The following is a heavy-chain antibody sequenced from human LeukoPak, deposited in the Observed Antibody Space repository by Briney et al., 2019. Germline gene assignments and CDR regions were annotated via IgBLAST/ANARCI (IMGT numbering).Heavy chain of an antibody. D-gene: IGHD3-16*01. CDR2: IRGNGVTT. Sequence: SGGSLRLSCAASGFTFSSYEMNWVRQAPGKGLEWVSGIRGNGVTTYYADSVKGRFTISRDNSKNTLYLQMSSLGAEDTAVYFCAKDDAWGRYQDWGQGTLVTVSS. J-gene: IGHJ1*01. CDR3: AKDDAWGRYQD. CDR1: GFTFSSYE. V-gene: IGHV3-23*01.